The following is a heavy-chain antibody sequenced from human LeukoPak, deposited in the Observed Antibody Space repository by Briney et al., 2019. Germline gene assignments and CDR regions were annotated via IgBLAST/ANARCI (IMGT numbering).Heavy chain of an antibody. CDR3: ARRPYYYDSSGYYPPGEYYFDY. V-gene: IGHV1-69*13. D-gene: IGHD3-22*01. CDR1: GGTFSSYA. CDR2: IIPIFGTA. Sequence: SVKVSCKASGGTFSSYAISWVRQAPGQGLEWMGGIIPIFGTANYAQKFQGRVTITADESTSTAYMELSSLRSEDTAVYYCARRPYYYDSSGYYPPGEYYFDYWGQGTLVTVSP. J-gene: IGHJ4*02.